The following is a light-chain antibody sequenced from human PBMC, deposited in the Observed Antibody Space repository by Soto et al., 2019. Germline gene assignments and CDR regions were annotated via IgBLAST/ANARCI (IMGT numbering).Light chain of an antibody. CDR2: GAS. CDR3: NQYNNLWK. J-gene: IGKJ1*01. Sequence: EIVMTHSPATLSVSPLSRVTLSFSSSQSVISRLAWYQQKPGQSPRLLIYGASTRATGIPARFSGSGSGKEFTLTISSLQSEDFGVYYCNQYNNLWKFGQGTKVDIK. V-gene: IGKV3-15*01. CDR1: QSVISR.